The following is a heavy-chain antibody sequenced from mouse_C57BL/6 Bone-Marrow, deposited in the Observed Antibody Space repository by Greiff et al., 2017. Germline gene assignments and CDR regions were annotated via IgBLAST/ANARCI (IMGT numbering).Heavy chain of an antibody. D-gene: IGHD1-1*01. J-gene: IGHJ2*01. Sequence: QPGAELVKPGASVKMSCKASGYTFTSYWMQWVKQRPGQGLEWIGEIDHSNSYTNYNQKFTGKATLTVDKSSTTAYMQLSSLTSDDAAVYYGAKMTTLVATDDFDYWGQGTTLTVSS. CDR2: IDHSNSYT. V-gene: IGHV1-50*01. CDR1: GYTFTSYW. CDR3: AKMTTLVATDDFDY.